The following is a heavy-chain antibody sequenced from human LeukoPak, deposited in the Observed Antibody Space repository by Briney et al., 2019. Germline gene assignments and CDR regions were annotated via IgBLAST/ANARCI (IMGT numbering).Heavy chain of an antibody. CDR3: ARAKSITIFGVVGP. CDR2: INPNSGGT. CDR1: GYTFTGYY. Sequence: GSVKVSCKASGYTFTGYYMHWVRQAPGQGLEWMGWINPNSGGTNYAQKFQGRVAMTRDTSISTAYMELSRLRSDDTAVYYCARAKSITIFGVVGPWGQGTLVTVSS. V-gene: IGHV1-2*02. J-gene: IGHJ5*02. D-gene: IGHD3-3*01.